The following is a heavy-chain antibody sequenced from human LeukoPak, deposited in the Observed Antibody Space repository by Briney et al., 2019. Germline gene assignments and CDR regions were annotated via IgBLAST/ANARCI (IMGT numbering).Heavy chain of an antibody. Sequence: WGSLRLSCAASGFSFSSYEMNWVRQAPGKGLEWVSYISSSGSTIYYADSVKGRFTISRDSAMNSLYLQMNSLRAEDTAVYYCARVLRGQQLDHWGQGTLVTVSS. CDR2: ISSSGSTI. V-gene: IGHV3-48*03. CDR3: ARVLRGQQLDH. CDR1: GFSFSSYE. J-gene: IGHJ4*02. D-gene: IGHD6-13*01.